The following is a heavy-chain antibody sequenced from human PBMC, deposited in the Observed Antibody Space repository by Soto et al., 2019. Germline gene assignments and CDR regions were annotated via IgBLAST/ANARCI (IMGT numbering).Heavy chain of an antibody. V-gene: IGHV3-30*18. J-gene: IGHJ6*02. CDR1: GFTFSSYG. CDR2: ISYDGSNK. CDR3: AKDTHPMVRGVSYYYYYGMDV. Sequence: PGGSLRLSCAASGFTFSSYGMHWVRQAPGKGLEWVAVISYDGSNKYYADSVKGRFTISRDNSKNTLYLQMNSLRAEDTAVYYCAKDTHPMVRGVSYYYYYGMDVWGQGTTVTVSS. D-gene: IGHD3-10*01.